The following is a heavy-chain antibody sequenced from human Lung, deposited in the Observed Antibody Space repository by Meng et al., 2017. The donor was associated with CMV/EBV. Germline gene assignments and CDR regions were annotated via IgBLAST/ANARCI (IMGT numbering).Heavy chain of an antibody. CDR3: ARGINGGCGD. CDR2: TYYRSKWYH. D-gene: IGHD4-23*01. Sequence: QVQLQQSGPGLVKPSTTLSLTCAISGDIVSSNSAAWHWIRQSPSRGLEWLGRTYYRSKWYHEYAVSVKSRITISPDTPKNQFSLQLNSMTPEDTXXYYCARGINGGCGDWGQGTLVTVSS. V-gene: IGHV6-1*01. CDR1: GDIVSSNSAA. J-gene: IGHJ4*02.